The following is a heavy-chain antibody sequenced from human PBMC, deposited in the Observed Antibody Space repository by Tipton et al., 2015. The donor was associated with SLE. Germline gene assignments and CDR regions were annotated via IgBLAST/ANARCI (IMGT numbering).Heavy chain of an antibody. J-gene: IGHJ4*02. CDR3: ARLGGYGDYPFGY. D-gene: IGHD4-17*01. V-gene: IGHV4-39*01. CDR1: GGSIGSSSYY. Sequence: TLSLTCTVSGGSIGSSSYYWGWIRQPPGKGLEWIGSIYYSGSTYYNPSLKSRVTISVDTSKNQFSLKLSSVTAADTAVYYCARLGGYGDYPFGYWGQGTLVTVSS. CDR2: IYYSGST.